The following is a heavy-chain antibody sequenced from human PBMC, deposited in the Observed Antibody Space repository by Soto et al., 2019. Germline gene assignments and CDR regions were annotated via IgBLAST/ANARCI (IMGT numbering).Heavy chain of an antibody. CDR1: GFTFSSYA. Sequence: EVQLVESGGGLVQPGGSLRLSCAAAGFTFSSYAMHWVRQAPGKGLEYVSAITSNGGNTDYASTVKGRFTISRDNSKNTLSLPMGSLRAEDMAVYYCAGRSPFCYGMEVWGQGTTVTVSS. J-gene: IGHJ6*02. CDR3: AGRSPFCYGMEV. CDR2: ITSNGGNT. D-gene: IGHD3-3*02. V-gene: IGHV3-64*01.